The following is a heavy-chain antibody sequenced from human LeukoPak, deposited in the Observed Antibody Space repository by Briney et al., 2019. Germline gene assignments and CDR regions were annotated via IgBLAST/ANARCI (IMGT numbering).Heavy chain of an antibody. V-gene: IGHV4-39*01. CDR1: GGSISSSSYY. D-gene: IGHD6-25*01. J-gene: IGHJ4*02. CDR3: ASQKGGIAASTGY. Sequence: SETLSLTCTVSGGSISSSSYYWGWIRQPPGKGLEWIGSIYYSGSTYYNPSLKSRVTISVDTSKNQFSLKLSSVTAADTAVYYCASQKGGIAASTGYWGQGTLVTVSS. CDR2: IYYSGST.